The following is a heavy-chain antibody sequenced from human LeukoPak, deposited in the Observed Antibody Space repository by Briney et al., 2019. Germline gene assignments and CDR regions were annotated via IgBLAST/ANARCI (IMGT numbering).Heavy chain of an antibody. Sequence: GSVQISCKTSGYTFTSYDINWVRQATVEKLEWRGWMNPNSGNTGYAQQFQGRVTMTRTTTISTAYMALSSLRSEDTAVYSCARVAESCSGGRCYSDLDYCGQGTLVTVSS. CDR3: ARVAESCSGGRCYSDLDY. CDR1: GYTFTSYD. D-gene: IGHD2-15*01. CDR2: MNPNSGNT. J-gene: IGHJ4*02. V-gene: IGHV1-8*01.